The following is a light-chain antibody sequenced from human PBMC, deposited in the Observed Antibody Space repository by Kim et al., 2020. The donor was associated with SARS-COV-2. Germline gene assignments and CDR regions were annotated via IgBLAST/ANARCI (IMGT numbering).Light chain of an antibody. CDR2: GAS. CDR3: QHYNNWPPYT. Sequence: EIVMTQSPATLSVSPGERATLSCRASQSVGSNLAWYQQRPGQALRLLIYGASTRATGIPARFSGSGSGTDFTLTINSLQSEDFAVYYCQHYNNWPPYTFGQGTKLDIK. V-gene: IGKV3-15*01. J-gene: IGKJ2*01. CDR1: QSVGSN.